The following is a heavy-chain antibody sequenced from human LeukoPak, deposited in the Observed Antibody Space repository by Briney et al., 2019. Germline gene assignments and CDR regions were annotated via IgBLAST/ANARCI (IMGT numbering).Heavy chain of an antibody. CDR3: ARYSGWEIFDY. Sequence: GRSLRLSCAASGFTFSSYAMHWVRQAPGKGLEWVAVISYDGSNKYYADSVKGRFTISRDNSKNTLYLQMNSLRAEDTAVYYCARYSGWEIFDYWGRGTLVTVSS. CDR1: GFTFSSYA. J-gene: IGHJ4*02. V-gene: IGHV3-30-3*01. D-gene: IGHD6-19*01. CDR2: ISYDGSNK.